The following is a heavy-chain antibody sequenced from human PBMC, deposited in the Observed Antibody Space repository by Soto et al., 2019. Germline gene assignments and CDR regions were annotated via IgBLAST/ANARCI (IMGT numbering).Heavy chain of an antibody. V-gene: IGHV3-23*01. Sequence: EVQLLESGGGLVQPGGSLRLSCAASGFTFSSYAMSWVRQAPGKGLEWVSAISGSGGSTYYADSVKGRFTISRDNSKNTLYLQMNSLRAEDTAVYYCAKDREPGEVYYDGSGSYYHYFDYWGQGTLVTVSS. CDR1: GFTFSSYA. D-gene: IGHD3-10*01. CDR3: AKDREPGEVYYDGSGSYYHYFDY. J-gene: IGHJ4*02. CDR2: ISGSGGST.